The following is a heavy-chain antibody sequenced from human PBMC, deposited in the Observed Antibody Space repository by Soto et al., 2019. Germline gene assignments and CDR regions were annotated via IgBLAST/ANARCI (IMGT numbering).Heavy chain of an antibody. CDR2: IYYSGST. J-gene: IGHJ6*02. CDR1: GGSISSGVYY. D-gene: IGHD6-13*01. CDR3: ARDLQYSRLFYGMDV. V-gene: IGHV4-31*03. Sequence: PSETLSLTCTVSGGSISSGVYYWSWIRQHPGKGLEWIGYIYYSGSTYYNPSLKSRVTISVDTSKNQFSLKLSSVAAADTAVYYCARDLQYSRLFYGMDVWGQGTTVTVSS.